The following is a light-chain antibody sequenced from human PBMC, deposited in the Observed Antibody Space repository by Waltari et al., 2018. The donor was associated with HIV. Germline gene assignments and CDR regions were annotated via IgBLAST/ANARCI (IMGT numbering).Light chain of an antibody. Sequence: SSALIQPLSVSAALGQPAVLTCGGSDIDTHSVHWYRQRPGQAPEVVIYDDNERPSGFSERFSGSNSGTTATLAISRVEAGDEADYYCQVWISSNDVVFGGGTKLTVL. CDR1: DIDTHS. V-gene: IGLV3-21*01. CDR2: DDN. CDR3: QVWISSNDVV. J-gene: IGLJ2*01.